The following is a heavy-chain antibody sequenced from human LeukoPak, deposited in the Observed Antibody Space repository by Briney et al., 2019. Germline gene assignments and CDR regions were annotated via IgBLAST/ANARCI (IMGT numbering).Heavy chain of an antibody. D-gene: IGHD3-22*01. CDR2: IFTSGST. J-gene: IGHJ4*02. CDR1: GGSMSNYY. CDR3: AREEYNDRSGRFL. Sequence: SETLSLTCTVPGGSMSNYYWSWIRQPAGKGLEWIGRIFTSGSTHYNPSLRSRVTISLDKSKNQFSLKVNSVTVADTAVYFCAREEYNDRSGRFLWGQGALVTVSS. V-gene: IGHV4-4*07.